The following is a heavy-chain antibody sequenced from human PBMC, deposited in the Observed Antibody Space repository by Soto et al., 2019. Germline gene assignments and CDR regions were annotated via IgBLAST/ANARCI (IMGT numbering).Heavy chain of an antibody. V-gene: IGHV4-39*01. CDR3: AIQFAFYGDYGRYFDR. CDR2: IYYSGST. J-gene: IGHJ4*01. CDR1: GGSISSSGYY. Sequence: SETLSLTCTVSGGSISSSGYYWGCIRQPPGKGLEWIGTIYYSGSTYYNPSLKSRVTISVDTSKNQFSLKLSSVTAADTAVYYCAIQFAFYGDYGRYFDRCGHGTLVTVSS. D-gene: IGHD4-17*01.